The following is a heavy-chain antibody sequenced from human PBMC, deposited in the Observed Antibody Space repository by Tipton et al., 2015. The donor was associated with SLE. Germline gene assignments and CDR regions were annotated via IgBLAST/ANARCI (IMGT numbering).Heavy chain of an antibody. CDR2: INHSGTT. V-gene: IGHV4-34*01. CDR1: GGSFSGYY. Sequence: TLSLTCAVYGGSFSGYYWSWIRQPPGKGLEWIGDINHSGTTNYNPSLKSRVTILVDASKNQFSLKVHSVTAADTAVYFCAHAEYFHHWGQGTLVTVSS. CDR3: AHAEYFHH. J-gene: IGHJ1*01.